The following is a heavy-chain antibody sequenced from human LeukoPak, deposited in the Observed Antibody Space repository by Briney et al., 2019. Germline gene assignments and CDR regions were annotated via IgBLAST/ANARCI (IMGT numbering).Heavy chain of an antibody. Sequence: GGSLRLSCAASGFSFSSYAMSWVRQAPGKGLEWVSAISGSGGSTYYADSVKGRFTISRDNSKNTLYLQMNSLRAEDTAVYYCAKARAVAGTNSFDYWGQGTLVTVSS. CDR3: AKARAVAGTNSFDY. J-gene: IGHJ4*02. V-gene: IGHV3-23*01. D-gene: IGHD6-19*01. CDR2: ISGSGGST. CDR1: GFSFSSYA.